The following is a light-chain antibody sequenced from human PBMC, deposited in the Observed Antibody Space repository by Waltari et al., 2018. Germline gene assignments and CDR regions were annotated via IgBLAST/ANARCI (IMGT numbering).Light chain of an antibody. CDR2: RAS. V-gene: IGKV1-5*03. CDR1: QSISGW. CDR3: QQYHSYWT. J-gene: IGKJ1*01. Sequence: DIQMTQSPSTLSASIGDRVTIPCRASQSISGWLAWYQQKPGKAPKLLIYRASTLESGVPSRFSGSGSGAEFTLTISSLQPDDFATYYCQQYHSYWTFGQGTKVEIK.